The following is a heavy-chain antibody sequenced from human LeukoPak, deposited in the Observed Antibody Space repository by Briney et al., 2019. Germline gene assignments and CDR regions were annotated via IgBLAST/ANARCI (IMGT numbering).Heavy chain of an antibody. Sequence: PSETLSLTCTVSGGSISSSSYYWGWIRQPPGKGLEWIGSIYYSGSTYYNPSLKSRVTISVDTSKNQFSLKLSSVTAADTAVYYCARRRVVITAFDIWAKGQWSPSLQ. CDR2: IYYSGST. D-gene: IGHD3-22*01. CDR1: GGSISSSSYY. CDR3: ARRRVVITAFDI. J-gene: IGHJ3*02. V-gene: IGHV4-39*01.